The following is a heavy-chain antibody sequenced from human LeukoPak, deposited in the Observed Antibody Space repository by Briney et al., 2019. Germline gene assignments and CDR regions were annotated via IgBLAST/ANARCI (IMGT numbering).Heavy chain of an antibody. V-gene: IGHV1-24*01. D-gene: IGHD5-18*01. CDR3: AAVRTSPQEFYDDTASRNPFDY. Sequence: ASVRVSCKVSRHTLTQLSLHWVRQATGKELKWMGESHPEDCGPHLPQNFQDRISMTEDTSIDTAFLALTSLTSDDTAVYFCAAVRTSPQEFYDDTASRNPFDYWGQGTLLTVSS. CDR2: SHPEDCGP. J-gene: IGHJ4*02. CDR1: RHTLTQLS.